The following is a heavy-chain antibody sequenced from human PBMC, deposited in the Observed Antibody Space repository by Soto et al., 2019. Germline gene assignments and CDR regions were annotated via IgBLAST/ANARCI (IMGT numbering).Heavy chain of an antibody. V-gene: IGHV1-18*01. Sequence: ASVKVSCKASGYIFINYGITWVRQAPGQGLEWMGWISGYNGNTNYAQKFQGRVTMTTDTSTSTAYMELRSLTSDDTAVYYCARDEVPAANWLDRWGQGXLVTVYS. CDR1: GYIFINYG. CDR3: ARDEVPAANWLDR. D-gene: IGHD2-2*01. J-gene: IGHJ5*02. CDR2: ISGYNGNT.